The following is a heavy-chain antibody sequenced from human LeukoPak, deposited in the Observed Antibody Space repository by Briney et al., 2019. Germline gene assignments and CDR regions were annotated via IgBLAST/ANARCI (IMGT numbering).Heavy chain of an antibody. J-gene: IGHJ4*02. CDR1: GFTFSDHY. V-gene: IGHV3-72*01. Sequence: PGGSLRLSCAASGFTFSDHYMDWVRQAPGKGLEWVGRSRNKANSYSTTFGKSVKGRLTISRDESENSLYLQLNSLKTEDTAVYYCARDDRWFGELMGYHYWGQGTLVTVSS. CDR2: SRNKANSYST. D-gene: IGHD3-10*01. CDR3: ARDDRWFGELMGYHY.